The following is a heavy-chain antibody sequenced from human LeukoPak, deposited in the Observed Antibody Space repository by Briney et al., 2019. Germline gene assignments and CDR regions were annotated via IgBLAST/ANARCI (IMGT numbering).Heavy chain of an antibody. Sequence: SVKVSCKTSGGTFSRYTISWVRQAPGQGLKWMGGIIPIFGTANYAQKFQGRVTITADESTSTAYMELSSLRSEDTAVYYCARDAAIYDSRGYYYLWWGQGTLVTVSS. CDR1: GGTFSRYT. CDR2: IIPIFGTA. V-gene: IGHV1-69*13. J-gene: IGHJ4*02. CDR3: ARDAAIYDSRGYYYLW. D-gene: IGHD3-22*01.